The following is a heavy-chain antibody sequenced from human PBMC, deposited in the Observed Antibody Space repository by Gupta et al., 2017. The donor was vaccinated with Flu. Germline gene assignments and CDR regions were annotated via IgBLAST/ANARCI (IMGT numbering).Heavy chain of an antibody. CDR2: ISSSGSTI. CDR1: AYY. D-gene: IGHD1-7*01. J-gene: IGHJ5*02. V-gene: IGHV3-11*01. Sequence: AYYMSWIRQAPGKGLEWVSYISSSGSTIYYADSVKGRFTISRDNAKNSLYLQMNSLRAEDTAVYYCARERGGTRGGWFDPWGQGTLVTVSS. CDR3: ARERGGTRGGWFDP.